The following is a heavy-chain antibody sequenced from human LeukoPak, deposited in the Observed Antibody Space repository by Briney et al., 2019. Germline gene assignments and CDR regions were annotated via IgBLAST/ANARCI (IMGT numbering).Heavy chain of an antibody. J-gene: IGHJ4*02. D-gene: IGHD3-22*01. CDR3: AKDVVGYYDSSGYYPDFPYYFDY. CDR2: ISGSSGST. CDR1: GFTFSSYA. Sequence: GGSLRLSCAASGFTFSSYAMSWVRQAPGKGLEWVSAISGSSGSTYYADSVKGRFTISRDNSKNTLYLQMNSLRAEDTAVYYCAKDVVGYYDSSGYYPDFPYYFDYWGQGTLVTVSS. V-gene: IGHV3-23*01.